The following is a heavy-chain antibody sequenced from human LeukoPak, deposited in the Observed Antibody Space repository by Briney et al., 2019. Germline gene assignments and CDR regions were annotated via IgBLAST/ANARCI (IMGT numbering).Heavy chain of an antibody. Sequence: GGSLRLSCAASGFIFNDYWMLWVRQVPGKGLVWVSRIDRDGAPRIYAVSVKGRFTVSRDNARKALYLQMNSLKEEDTAIYYCVASRWSGALDFWGQGSLVTVSS. CDR2: IDRDGAPR. CDR3: VASRWSGALDF. J-gene: IGHJ4*02. D-gene: IGHD3-3*01. V-gene: IGHV3-74*01. CDR1: GFIFNDYW.